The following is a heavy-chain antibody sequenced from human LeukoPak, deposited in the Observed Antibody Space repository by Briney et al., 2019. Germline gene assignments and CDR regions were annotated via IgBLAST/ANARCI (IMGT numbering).Heavy chain of an antibody. D-gene: IGHD2-2*01. Sequence: PGGSLRLSCAASGFTVSSNYMSWVRQAPGKGLEWVSVIYSGGSTYYADSVKGRFTISRDNSKNTLYLQMNSLRAEDTAVYYCASEIVVVPAASRTHYYYYGMDVWGQGTTVTVSS. CDR2: IYSGGST. CDR3: ASEIVVVPAASRTHYYYYGMDV. V-gene: IGHV3-66*02. CDR1: GFTVSSNY. J-gene: IGHJ6*02.